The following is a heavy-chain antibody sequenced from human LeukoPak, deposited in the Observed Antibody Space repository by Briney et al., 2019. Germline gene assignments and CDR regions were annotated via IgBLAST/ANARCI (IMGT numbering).Heavy chain of an antibody. CDR2: ISSSSSYI. CDR1: GFTFSSYS. Sequence: GGSLRLSCAASGFTFSSYSMNWVRQAPGKGLEWVSSISSSSSYIYYADSVKGRFTISRDNAKNSLYLQMNSLRAEDTAVYYCARAYTPFYCSGGSCSAYYFDYWGQGTLVTVSS. D-gene: IGHD2-15*01. V-gene: IGHV3-21*01. CDR3: ARAYTPFYCSGGSCSAYYFDY. J-gene: IGHJ4*02.